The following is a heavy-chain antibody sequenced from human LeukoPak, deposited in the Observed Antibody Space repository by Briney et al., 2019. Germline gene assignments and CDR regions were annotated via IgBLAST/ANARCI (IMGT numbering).Heavy chain of an antibody. CDR3: ATGVTSSSWYYYYYGMDV. CDR2: INPSGGSR. J-gene: IGHJ6*02. V-gene: IGHV1-46*01. Sequence: ASVKVSCKASGYTFSSYYMHWVRQAPGQGLEWMGIINPSGGSRGYAQKFQGRVTMTRDMSTSTVYMELSSLRSEDTAVYYCATGVTSSSWYYYYYGMDVWGQGTTVTVSS. D-gene: IGHD6-13*01. CDR1: GYTFSSYY.